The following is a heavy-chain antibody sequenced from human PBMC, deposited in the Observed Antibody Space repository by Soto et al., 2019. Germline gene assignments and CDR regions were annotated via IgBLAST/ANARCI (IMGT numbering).Heavy chain of an antibody. Sequence: SETLSLTCAVSGYSISSGCFWGWIRQPPGKGLEWVANMYHDGNTHYNPSLKSRVTMSVDTSKNQSSLKLNSVTAADTAVYYCARESYSGYHSYDYWGQGIQVTVSS. CDR2: MYHDGNT. CDR3: ARESYSGYHSYDY. CDR1: GYSISSGCF. V-gene: IGHV4-38-2*02. D-gene: IGHD5-12*01. J-gene: IGHJ4*02.